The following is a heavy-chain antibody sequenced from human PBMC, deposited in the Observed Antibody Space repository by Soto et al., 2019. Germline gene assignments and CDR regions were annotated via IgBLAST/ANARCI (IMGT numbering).Heavy chain of an antibody. Sequence: QVHLQQSGPGLVKPSETLSLTCSVSGGSMSSYYWTWIRQPAGKGLEWIGRVYSSGGTHYNSSLKCRVTISIETSKNQFSLRLISVTAADTAVYYCARGQRFSDWFDPWGQGTLVTVSS. CDR3: ARGQRFSDWFDP. J-gene: IGHJ5*02. D-gene: IGHD3-3*01. CDR2: VYSSGGT. V-gene: IGHV4-4*07. CDR1: GGSMSSYY.